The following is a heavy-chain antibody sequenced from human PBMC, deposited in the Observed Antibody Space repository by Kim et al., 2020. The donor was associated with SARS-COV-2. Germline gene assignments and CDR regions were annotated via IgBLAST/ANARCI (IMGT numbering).Heavy chain of an antibody. J-gene: IGHJ4*02. CDR2: ISYDGSNK. CDR3: ARAAYYYDSSGYYFDY. CDR1: GFTFSSYA. Sequence: GGSLRLSCAASGFTFSSYAMHWVRQAPGKGLEWVAVISYDGSNKYYADSVKGRFTISRDNSKNTLYLQMNSLRAEDTAVYYCARAAYYYDSSGYYFDYWGQGTLVTVSS. D-gene: IGHD3-22*01. V-gene: IGHV3-30*04.